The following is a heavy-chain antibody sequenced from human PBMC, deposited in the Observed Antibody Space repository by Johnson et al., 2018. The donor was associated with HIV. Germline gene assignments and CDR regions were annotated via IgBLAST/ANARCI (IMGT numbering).Heavy chain of an antibody. CDR2: INWNGGST. D-gene: IGHD1-26*01. V-gene: IGHV3-20*04. Sequence: VQLVESGGGVVRPGGSPRLSCAASGFTFDDYGMSWVRPAPGKGLEWVSGINWNGGSTGYTDSVKGRFTISSDNAKNTLYLQMNSLRAEDTAVYYCANLPTRRSYYTLGAFDIWGQGTMVTVSS. J-gene: IGHJ3*02. CDR1: GFTFDDYG. CDR3: ANLPTRRSYYTLGAFDI.